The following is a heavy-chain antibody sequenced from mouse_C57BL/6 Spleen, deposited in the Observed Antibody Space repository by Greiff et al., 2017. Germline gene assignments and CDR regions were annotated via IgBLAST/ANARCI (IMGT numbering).Heavy chain of an antibody. CDR3: ARDPYDYDFDY. Sequence: EVQLQESGPGLVKPSQSLSLTCSVTGYSITSGYYWNWIRQFPGNKLEWMGYISYDGSNNYNPSLKNRISITRDTSKNQFFLKLNSVTTEDTATYYCARDPYDYDFDYWGQGTTLTVSS. CDR2: ISYDGSN. D-gene: IGHD2-4*01. CDR1: GYSITSGYY. J-gene: IGHJ2*01. V-gene: IGHV3-6*01.